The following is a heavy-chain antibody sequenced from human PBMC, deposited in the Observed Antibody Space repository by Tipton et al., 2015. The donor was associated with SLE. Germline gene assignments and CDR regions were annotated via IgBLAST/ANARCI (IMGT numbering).Heavy chain of an antibody. V-gene: IGHV1-8*01. CDR3: ARGYYGSWSYYMDYLDS. D-gene: IGHD3-10*01. J-gene: IGHJ4*02. CDR2: MNPNNGTT. Sequence: QLVQSGAEVKKPGASVKVSCKTSGYTFISYDINWVRQATGQGLEWMGWMNPNNGTTGYAQKFQGRVTMSRDTSITTAYMELSSLGSEDTAVYYCARGYYGSWSYYMDYLDSWGQGTLVTVSS. CDR1: GYTFISYD.